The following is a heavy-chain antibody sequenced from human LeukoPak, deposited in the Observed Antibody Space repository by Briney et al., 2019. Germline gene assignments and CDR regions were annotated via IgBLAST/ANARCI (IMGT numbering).Heavy chain of an antibody. Sequence: SGTLSLTCAVSGGSISSSNWWSWVRQPPGKGLEWIGEIYHSGSTNYNPSLKSRVAISVDKSKNQFSLKLSSVTAADTAVYYCARSGRYGSGSYYVSDWGQGTLVTVSS. CDR3: ARSGRYGSGSYYVSD. CDR1: GGSISSSNW. D-gene: IGHD3-10*01. J-gene: IGHJ4*02. V-gene: IGHV4-4*02. CDR2: IYHSGST.